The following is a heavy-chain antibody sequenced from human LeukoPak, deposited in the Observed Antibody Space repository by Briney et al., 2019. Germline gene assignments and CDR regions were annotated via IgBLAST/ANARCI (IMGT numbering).Heavy chain of an antibody. V-gene: IGHV3-48*04. J-gene: IGHJ4*02. CDR1: GFFFSKYN. Sequence: GGSLRLSCAASGFFFSKYNMNWVRQAPGKGLEWVSYISSSSSTIYYADSVKGRFTISRDNAKNSLYLQMNSLRAEDTAVYYCARGGGESVTTVTTFDYWGQGTLVTVSS. CDR3: ARGGGESVTTVTTFDY. CDR2: ISSSSSTI. D-gene: IGHD4-11*01.